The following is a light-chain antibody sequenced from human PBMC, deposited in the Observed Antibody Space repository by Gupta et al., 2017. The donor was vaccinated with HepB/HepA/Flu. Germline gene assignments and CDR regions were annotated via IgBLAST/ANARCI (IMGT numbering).Light chain of an antibody. CDR2: EVS. Sequence: PASVSGSPGQSITISCTGTSNDIGYYTHVPWYQQYPGKAPKVIIHEVSQRPSGISTRFSGSKSGNTASLTISGLQAEDETDYYCSAYGRGHAGVFGGGTRLTVL. CDR1: SNDIGYYTH. V-gene: IGLV2-23*02. J-gene: IGLJ3*02. CDR3: SAYGRGHAGV.